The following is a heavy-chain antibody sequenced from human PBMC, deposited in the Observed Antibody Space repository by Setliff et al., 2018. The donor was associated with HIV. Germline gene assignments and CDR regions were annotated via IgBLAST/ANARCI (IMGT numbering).Heavy chain of an antibody. D-gene: IGHD1-1*01. V-gene: IGHV3-74*01. Sequence: PGGSLRLSCAASGFTLSDYWMHWVRQAPGKGLVRVSRINSDGRSNYADSMKGRFTISRDNARNTLFLQMNNLRAEDTAVYYCARAYWTTGNDYWGQGTLVTVSS. CDR1: GFTLSDYW. J-gene: IGHJ4*02. CDR3: ARAYWTTGNDY. CDR2: INSDGRS.